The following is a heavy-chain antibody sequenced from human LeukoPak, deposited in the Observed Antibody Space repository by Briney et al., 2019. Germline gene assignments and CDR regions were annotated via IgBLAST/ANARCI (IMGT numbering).Heavy chain of an antibody. Sequence: PSETLSLTCAVYGRSFSGYYWSWIRQAPGKGLEWVSYISSSGSTIYYADSVKGRFTISRDNAKNSLYLQMNSLRAEDTAVYYCAREPELGPYYFDYWGQGTLVTVSS. CDR3: AREPELGPYYFDY. CDR2: ISSSGSTI. V-gene: IGHV3-11*04. J-gene: IGHJ4*02. D-gene: IGHD3-16*01. CDR1: GRSFSGYY.